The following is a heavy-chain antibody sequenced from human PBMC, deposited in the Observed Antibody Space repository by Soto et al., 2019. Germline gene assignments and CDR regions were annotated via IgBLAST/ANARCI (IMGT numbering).Heavy chain of an antibody. CDR1: GFTFSSYA. J-gene: IGHJ6*02. V-gene: IGHV3-23*01. D-gene: IGHD3-10*01. CDR2: ISGSGGST. CDR3: AKEGGSYGSGSYFYYYGMDV. Sequence: GGSLRLSCAASGFTFSSYAMSWVRQAPGKGLEWVSAISGSGGSTYYADSVKGRFTISRDNSKNTLYLQMNSLRAEDTAVYYCAKEGGSYGSGSYFYYYGMDVWGQGTTVTVSS.